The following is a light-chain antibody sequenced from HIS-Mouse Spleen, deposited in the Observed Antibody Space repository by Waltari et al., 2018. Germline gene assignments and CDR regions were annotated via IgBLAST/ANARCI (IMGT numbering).Light chain of an antibody. V-gene: IGLV3-25*03. CDR3: QSADSSGTWV. CDR2: KDS. J-gene: IGLJ3*02. CDR1: ALPKQY. Sequence: SYELTQPPSVSVSPGQTARITCPGDALPKQYAYWYQQKPGQALVLVIYKDSERPSGIPERFSGSSSGTTVTLTISGVQAEDEADYYCQSADSSGTWVFGGGTKLTVL.